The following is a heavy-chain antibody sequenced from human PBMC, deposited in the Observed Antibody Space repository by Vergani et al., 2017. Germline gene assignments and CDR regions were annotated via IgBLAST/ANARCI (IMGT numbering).Heavy chain of an antibody. J-gene: IGHJ4*02. Sequence: QLQLQESGPGLVKPSETLSLTCTVSGGSISSSSYYWGWIRQPPGKGLEWIGSIYYSGSTYYNPSLKRRVTISVDTPKNLFSLKLSSVTAADTAVYYCARVVSGLWQWLPPYFDYWGQGTLVTVSS. CDR1: GGSISSSSYY. CDR2: IYYSGST. V-gene: IGHV4-39*07. D-gene: IGHD6-19*01. CDR3: ARVVSGLWQWLPPYFDY.